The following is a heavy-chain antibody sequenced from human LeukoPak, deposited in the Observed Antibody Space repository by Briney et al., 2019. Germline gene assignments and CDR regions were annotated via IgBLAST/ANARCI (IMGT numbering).Heavy chain of an antibody. CDR2: IYYSGST. D-gene: IGHD3-3*01. Sequence: SETLSLTCTVSGGSISSSSYYWGWIRQPPGKGLEWIGSIYYSGSTYYNPSLKSRVTISVDTSKNHFTVKLSSVPAADTVVYYCARHRSPSRITIFGVFRYYFDYWGQGTMVTVSS. CDR3: ARHRSPSRITIFGVFRYYFDY. CDR1: GGSISSSSYY. J-gene: IGHJ4*02. V-gene: IGHV4-39*01.